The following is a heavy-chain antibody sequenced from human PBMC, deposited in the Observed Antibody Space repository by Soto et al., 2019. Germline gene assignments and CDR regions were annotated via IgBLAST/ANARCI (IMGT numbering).Heavy chain of an antibody. Sequence: PGGSLRLSCAASGFTFSSYAMHWVRQAPGKGLEWVAVISYDGSNKYYADSVKGRFTISRDNSKNTLYLQMNSLRAEDTAVYYCARDNPGIVVVITTAGAFDIWGQGTMVTVSS. CDR3: ARDNPGIVVVITTAGAFDI. D-gene: IGHD3-22*01. CDR1: GFTFSSYA. V-gene: IGHV3-30-3*01. J-gene: IGHJ3*02. CDR2: ISYDGSNK.